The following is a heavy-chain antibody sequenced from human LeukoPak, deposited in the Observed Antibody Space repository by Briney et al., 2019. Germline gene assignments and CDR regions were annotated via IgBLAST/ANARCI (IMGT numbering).Heavy chain of an antibody. V-gene: IGHV3-7*01. CDR2: INPDESHT. J-gene: IGHJ4*02. D-gene: IGHD5-12*01. CDR3: ARDRAYDAFDY. CDR1: GFSFSTPW. Sequence: PGGSLRLSCAASGFSFSTPWMAWVRQAPGKGLQWVGNINPDESHTDYIDSVKGRFTMPRDNAENSLFLQVHSLRDEDTAVYYCARDRAYDAFDYWGRGTLVTVSS.